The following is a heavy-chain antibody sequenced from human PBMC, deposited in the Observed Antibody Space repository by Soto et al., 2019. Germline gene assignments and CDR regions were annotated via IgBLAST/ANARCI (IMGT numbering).Heavy chain of an antibody. Sequence: EVQLLESGGGLVQPGGSLRLSCAASGFTFSSYAMSWVRQAPGKGLEWVSAISGSGGSTYYADSVKGRFTISRDNSKNTLYLQMNSLRAEDTAVYYCTTTVTTGGKYYGMDVWGQGTTVTVSS. D-gene: IGHD4-17*01. V-gene: IGHV3-23*01. CDR3: TTTVTTGGKYYGMDV. J-gene: IGHJ6*02. CDR1: GFTFSSYA. CDR2: ISGSGGST.